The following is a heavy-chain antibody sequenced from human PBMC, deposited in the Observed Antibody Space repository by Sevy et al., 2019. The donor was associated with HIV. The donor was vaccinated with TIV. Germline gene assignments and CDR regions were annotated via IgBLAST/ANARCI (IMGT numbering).Heavy chain of an antibody. D-gene: IGHD2-2*01. CDR1: GFTFSNYA. Sequence: GWSLRLSCAASGFTFSNYAMSWVRQAPGKGLEWVSTFSFGCGKINYADSVKGRFIISRDNSKNTLYLQMNSLRAEDTALYYCAREGCSKPHDYWGQGTLVTVSS. J-gene: IGHJ4*02. CDR2: FSFGCGKI. CDR3: AREGCSKPHDY. V-gene: IGHV3-23*01.